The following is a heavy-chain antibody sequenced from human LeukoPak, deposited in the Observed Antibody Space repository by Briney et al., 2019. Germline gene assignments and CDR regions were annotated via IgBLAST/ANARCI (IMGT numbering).Heavy chain of an antibody. Sequence: SQTLSLTCTVSGGSISSGSYYWSWIRQPAGKGLEWIGRTYTSGSTNYNPSLKSRVTISVDTSKNQFSLKLSSVTAADTAVYYCARALSRAAVAAPDYWGQGTLVTVSS. CDR2: TYTSGST. CDR1: GGSISSGSYY. D-gene: IGHD6-19*01. J-gene: IGHJ4*02. CDR3: ARALSRAAVAAPDY. V-gene: IGHV4-61*02.